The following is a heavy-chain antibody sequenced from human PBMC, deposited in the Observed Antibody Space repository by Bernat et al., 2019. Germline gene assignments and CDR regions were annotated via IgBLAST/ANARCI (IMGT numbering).Heavy chain of an antibody. CDR3: ARAMSGYCSSTSCYTGGFDY. Sequence: QVQLQESGPGLVKPSQTLSLTCTVSGGSISSGGYYWSWIRQHPGKGLEWIGYIYYSGSTYYNPSLKSRVTISVDTSTNQFSLKLSSVTAADTAVYYCARAMSGYCSSTSCYTGGFDYWGQGTLVTVSS. CDR1: GGSISSGGYY. V-gene: IGHV4-31*03. D-gene: IGHD2-2*02. CDR2: IYYSGST. J-gene: IGHJ4*02.